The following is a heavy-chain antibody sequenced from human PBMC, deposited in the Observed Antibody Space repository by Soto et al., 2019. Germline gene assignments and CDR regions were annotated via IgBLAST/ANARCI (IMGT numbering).Heavy chain of an antibody. D-gene: IGHD4-17*01. Sequence: QLQLQESGPGLVKPSETLSLTCTVSGGSISSSSYYWGWIRQPPGKGLEWIGSIYYSGSTYYNPCLKSRVTISVDTSKNQFSLKLSSVTAADTAVYYCRVWDGDASFYYYYGMDVWGQGTTVTVSS. CDR1: GGSISSSSYY. V-gene: IGHV4-39*01. CDR2: IYYSGST. CDR3: RVWDGDASFYYYYGMDV. J-gene: IGHJ6*02.